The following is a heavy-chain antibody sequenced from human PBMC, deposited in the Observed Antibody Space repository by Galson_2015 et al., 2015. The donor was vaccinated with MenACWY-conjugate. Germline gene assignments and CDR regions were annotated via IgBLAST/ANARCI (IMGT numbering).Heavy chain of an antibody. CDR2: ISYDGSNK. J-gene: IGHJ4*02. D-gene: IGHD5-12*01. Sequence: SLRLSCAASGFTFSSYGMHWVRQAPGKGLEWVAAISYDGSNKYYADSVKGRFTISRDNSKNTLYLQMNSLRAEDTAVYYCAKDRTSQVALDYWGQGTLVTVSS. V-gene: IGHV3-30*18. CDR1: GFTFSSYG. CDR3: AKDRTSQVALDY.